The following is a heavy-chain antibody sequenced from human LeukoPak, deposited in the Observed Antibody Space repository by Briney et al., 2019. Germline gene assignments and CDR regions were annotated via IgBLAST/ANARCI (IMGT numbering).Heavy chain of an antibody. J-gene: IGHJ5*02. CDR3: ARIPTSGPRGEFDP. CDR2: IYYSGST. Sequence: SEILSLTCTVSGGSISSSSYYWGWIRQPPGKGLEWIGSIYYSGSTYYNPSLKSRVTISVDTSKNQFSLKLSSVTAADTAVYYCARIPTSGPRGEFDPWGQGTLVTVSS. CDR1: GGSISSSSYY. V-gene: IGHV4-39*01. D-gene: IGHD6-19*01.